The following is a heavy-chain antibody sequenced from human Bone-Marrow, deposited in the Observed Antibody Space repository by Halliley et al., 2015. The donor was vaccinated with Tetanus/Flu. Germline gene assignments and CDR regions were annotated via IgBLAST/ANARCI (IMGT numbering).Heavy chain of an antibody. CDR2: IFYVVNT. J-gene: IGHJ4*02. V-gene: IGHV4-31*03. CDR1: GGSINSGGYY. D-gene: IGHD4-17*01. Sequence: TLSLTCTVSGGSINSGGYYWSWIRQHPGKGLEWIGYIFYVVNTSYNPSLKSRVSISLDPSKNQFSLKLSSVTAADTTVYYCARRKGPPDYGDSHFDYWAQGILVSVSS. CDR3: ARRKGPPDYGDSHFDY.